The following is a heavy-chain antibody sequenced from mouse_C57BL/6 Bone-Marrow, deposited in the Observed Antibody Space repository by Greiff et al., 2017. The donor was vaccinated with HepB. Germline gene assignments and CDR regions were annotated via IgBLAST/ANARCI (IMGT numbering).Heavy chain of an antibody. Sequence: VKLQESGTVLARPGASVKMSCKTSGYTFTSYWMHWVKQRPGQGLEWIGVIDPSDSYTNYNQKFKGKATLTVDTSSSTAYMQLSSLTSEDSAVYYCARGTFDYWGQGTTLTVSS. CDR2: IDPSDSYT. J-gene: IGHJ2*01. D-gene: IGHD3-3*01. V-gene: IGHV1-59*01. CDR1: GYTFTSYW. CDR3: ARGTFDY.